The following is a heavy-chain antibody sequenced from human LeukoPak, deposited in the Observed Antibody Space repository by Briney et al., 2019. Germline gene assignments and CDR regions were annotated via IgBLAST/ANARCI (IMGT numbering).Heavy chain of an antibody. V-gene: IGHV1-69*05. J-gene: IGHJ4*02. CDR1: GGAFSSYA. Sequence: WASVKVSCKASGGAFSSYAISWVRQAPGQGLEWMGRIIPIFGTVNYAQKFQGRVTITTDESTSTAYMELSSLRSEDTAVYYCARERSSSDFDYRGQGTLVTVSS. CDR2: IIPIFGTV. CDR3: ARERSSSDFDY. D-gene: IGHD6-13*01.